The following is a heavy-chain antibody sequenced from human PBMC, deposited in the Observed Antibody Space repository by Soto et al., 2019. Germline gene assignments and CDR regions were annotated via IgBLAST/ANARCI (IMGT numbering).Heavy chain of an antibody. CDR3: ARGGDYGYYYYGMDV. D-gene: IGHD4-17*01. CDR1: GFTFSSHA. J-gene: IGHJ6*02. Sequence: QVQLVESGGGVVQPGRSLRLSCAASGFTFSSHAMHWVRQAPGKGLEWVAVISYDESNKYYGDSVKGRFTISRDNSENTLYLQMNSLRGEDTAVYYCARGGDYGYYYYGMDVWGQGTTVTVSS. CDR2: ISYDESNK. V-gene: IGHV3-30-3*01.